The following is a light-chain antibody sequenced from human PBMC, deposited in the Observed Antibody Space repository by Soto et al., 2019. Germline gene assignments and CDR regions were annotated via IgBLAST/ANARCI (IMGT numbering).Light chain of an antibody. CDR3: SSYSSISTAI. J-gene: IGLJ1*01. V-gene: IGLV2-14*01. CDR1: SSDVGGYNY. Sequence: QSALTQPASVSGSPGQSITISCIGTSSDVGGYNYVSWYQQFPGKAPKLMIYEVSNRPSGVSNRFSGSKSGNTASLTISGLQAEDEADYYCSSYSSISTAIFGTGTKLTVL. CDR2: EVS.